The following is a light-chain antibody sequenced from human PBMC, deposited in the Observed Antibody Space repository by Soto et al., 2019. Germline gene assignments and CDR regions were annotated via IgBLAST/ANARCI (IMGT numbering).Light chain of an antibody. Sequence: QSVLTQSPSTSGTPGQRVTISCSGNTANIGKNYVYWYQQFPGTAPKLLIYSDNQRPSWVPDRFSVSKSDTSASLAISGLRSEDEAVYYSAAWDDRMSGRVFGGGTKLTVL. CDR3: AAWDDRMSGRV. CDR2: SDN. CDR1: TANIGKNY. V-gene: IGLV1-47*02. J-gene: IGLJ3*02.